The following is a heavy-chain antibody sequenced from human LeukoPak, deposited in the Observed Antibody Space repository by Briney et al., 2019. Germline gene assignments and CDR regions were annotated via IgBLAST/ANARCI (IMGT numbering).Heavy chain of an antibody. CDR1: CVSISIAY. D-gene: IGHD3-9*01. CDR2: IVHSVSS. V-gene: IGHV4-59*07. CDR3: ARLNYDILTGHIGWFDP. J-gene: IGHJ5*02. Sequence: ADSLSLIRTVSCVSISIAYWGWIRQPPGNGLGWVGLIVHSVSSNYNTSLKSRVTISLDTSKNQSYLKLSSVSAADTAVYYCARLNYDILTGHIGWFDPWGQGTTVIVSS.